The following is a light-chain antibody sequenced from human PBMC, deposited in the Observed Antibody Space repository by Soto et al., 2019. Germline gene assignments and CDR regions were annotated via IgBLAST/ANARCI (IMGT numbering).Light chain of an antibody. CDR2: GAS. CDR1: QSISRNY. V-gene: IGKV3-20*01. J-gene: IGKJ4*01. CDR3: QHYGSSPRV. Sequence: EIVLTQSPGTLSLSPGERATLSCRASQSISRNYLGWYQQNPGQAPRLLIYGASNRATGVPDRFSGSASGTDFTFTLSRLEPEDFAVYYCQHYGSSPRVFGGGTKVDIK.